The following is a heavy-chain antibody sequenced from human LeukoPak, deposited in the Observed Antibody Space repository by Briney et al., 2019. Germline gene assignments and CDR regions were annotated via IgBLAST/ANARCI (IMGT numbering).Heavy chain of an antibody. V-gene: IGHV4-34*01. D-gene: IGHD3-10*01. CDR3: ARQEGSGSDPLDY. CDR1: GGSFSGYY. Sequence: SETLSLTCAVYGGSFSGYYWSWIRQPPGKGLEWIGEINHSGSTNYNPSLKSRVTISVDTSKNQFSLKLSSVTAADTAVYYCARQEGSGSDPLDYWGQGTLVTVSS. J-gene: IGHJ4*02. CDR2: INHSGST.